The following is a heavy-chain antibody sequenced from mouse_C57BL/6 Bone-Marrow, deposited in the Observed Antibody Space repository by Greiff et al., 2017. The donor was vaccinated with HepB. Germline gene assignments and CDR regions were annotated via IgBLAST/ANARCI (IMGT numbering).Heavy chain of an antibody. Sequence: QVQLQQPGAELVKPGASEKLSCKASGYTFTSYWMHWVKQRPGQGLEWIGMIHPNSGSTNYNEKFKSKATLTVDKSSSTAYMQLSSLTSEDSAVYYCARGPTANFGPWFAYWGQGTLVTVSA. CDR3: ARGPTANFGPWFAY. V-gene: IGHV1-64*01. J-gene: IGHJ3*01. CDR1: GYTFTSYW. D-gene: IGHD3-1*01. CDR2: IHPNSGST.